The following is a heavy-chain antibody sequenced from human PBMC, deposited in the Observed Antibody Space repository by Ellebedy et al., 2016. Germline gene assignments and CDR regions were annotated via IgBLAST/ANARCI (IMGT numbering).Heavy chain of an antibody. J-gene: IGHJ4*02. D-gene: IGHD6-13*01. V-gene: IGHV1-69*06. CDR2: IIPIFGTA. CDR3: ARVLRDSSSWAAIDY. Sequence: ASVKVSCKASGGTFSSSAISWVRQAPGQGLEWMGVIIPIFGTANYGQKFQGRVTITADTSASPAYMELNNLRSEDTAVYYCARVLRDSSSWAAIDYWGQGTLVTVSS. CDR1: GGTFSSSA.